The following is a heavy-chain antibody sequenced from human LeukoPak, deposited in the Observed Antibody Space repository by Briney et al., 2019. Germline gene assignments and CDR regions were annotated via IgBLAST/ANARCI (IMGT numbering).Heavy chain of an antibody. D-gene: IGHD2-2*01. CDR1: GFTFTSSA. CDR3: ARDWNLIYCSSTSCYDKYNYYYYGMDV. CDR2: IVVGSGNT. V-gene: IGHV1-58*02. Sequence: GASVKVSCKASGFTFTSSAMQWVRQARGQRLEWIGWIVVGSGNTNYAQKFQERVTITRDMSTSTAYMELSSLRSEDTAVYYCARDWNLIYCSSTSCYDKYNYYYYGMDVWGQGTTVTVSS. J-gene: IGHJ6*02.